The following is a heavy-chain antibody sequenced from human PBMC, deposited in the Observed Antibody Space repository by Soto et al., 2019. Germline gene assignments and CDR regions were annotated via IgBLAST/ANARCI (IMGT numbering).Heavy chain of an antibody. D-gene: IGHD5-18*01. CDR2: IRSKAYGGTT. J-gene: IGHJ6*02. CDR3: TRGVDTARYYYYYGMDV. Sequence: GGSLRLSCTASGFTFGDYAMSWVRQAPGKGLEWVGFIRSKAYGGTTECAASVKGRFTISRDDSKSIAYLQMNSLKTEDTAVYYCTRGVDTARYYYYYGMDVWGQGTTVTVSS. V-gene: IGHV3-49*04. CDR1: GFTFGDYA.